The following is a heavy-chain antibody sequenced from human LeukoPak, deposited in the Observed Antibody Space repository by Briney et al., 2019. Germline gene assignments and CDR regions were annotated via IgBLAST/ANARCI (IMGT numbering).Heavy chain of an antibody. Sequence: ASVKVSCKASGYTFTSYYMHWVRQAPGQGLEWMGIINPSGGSTSYAQKFQGRVTMTRDTSTSTVYMELSSLRSEDMAVYYCASVVSGSYPADAFDIWGQGTMVTVSS. V-gene: IGHV1-46*03. CDR1: GYTFTSYY. D-gene: IGHD1-26*01. J-gene: IGHJ3*02. CDR3: ASVVSGSYPADAFDI. CDR2: INPSGGST.